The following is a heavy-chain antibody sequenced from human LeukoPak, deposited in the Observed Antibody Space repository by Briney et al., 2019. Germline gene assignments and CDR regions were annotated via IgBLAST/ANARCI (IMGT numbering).Heavy chain of an antibody. D-gene: IGHD1-1*01. J-gene: IGHJ4*02. CDR3: ATKNDDGQEFDY. V-gene: IGHV4-31*03. CDR1: GGILNSGDYY. CDR2: IYYSWKT. Sequence: SQTLSLTCTVSGGILNSGDYYWKWIRQPPGKGLVWIGYIYYSWKTYYNPSLKSRITISVDTSKNQFSLKLTSVTAADTVVYYCATKNDDGQEFDYWGQRTLVTVSS.